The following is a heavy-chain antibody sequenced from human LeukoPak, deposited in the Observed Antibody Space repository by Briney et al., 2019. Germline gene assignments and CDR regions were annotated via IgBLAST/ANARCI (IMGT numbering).Heavy chain of an antibody. CDR1: GHTFTGYY. D-gene: IGHD3-22*01. Sequence: PVASVRVSCKASGHTFTGYYMHWVRQAPGQGLEWMGWINANSGGTNYAQKFQGRVTMTRDTSISTAYMELSRLRSDDTAVYYCARGGDYYDSSGYFLASDYWGQGTLVTVSS. CDR2: INANSGGT. CDR3: ARGGDYYDSSGYFLASDY. J-gene: IGHJ4*02. V-gene: IGHV1-2*02.